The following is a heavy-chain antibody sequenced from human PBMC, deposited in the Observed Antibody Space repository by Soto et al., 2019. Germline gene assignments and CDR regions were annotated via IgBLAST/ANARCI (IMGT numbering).Heavy chain of an antibody. D-gene: IGHD5-12*01. CDR3: ARVGATIRAPYYFDY. V-gene: IGHV4-31*03. CDR1: SCSISSGCYY. J-gene: IGHJ4*02. Sequence: SENLSLTCTVSSCSISSGCYYWSWIRQHPGKGLEWIGYIYYIGSTYYNPSLKSRVTISVDSSKNQFSLKLSSVPAADTAVYYCARVGATIRAPYYFDYWGQGTLVTVS. CDR2: IYYIGST.